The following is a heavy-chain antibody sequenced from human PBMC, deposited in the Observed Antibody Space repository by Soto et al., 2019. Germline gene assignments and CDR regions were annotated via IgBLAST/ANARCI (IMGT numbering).Heavy chain of an antibody. CDR2: ISAYNGNT. Sequence: GXXVKVSCKASGYTFTSYGISCVRHAPGQGLEWMGWISAYNGNTNYAQKLQGRVTMTTDTSTSTAYMELRSLRSDDTAVYYCARVEGYYYGSGSNFDYWGQGTLVTVSS. D-gene: IGHD3-10*01. CDR3: ARVEGYYYGSGSNFDY. V-gene: IGHV1-18*01. CDR1: GYTFTSYG. J-gene: IGHJ4*02.